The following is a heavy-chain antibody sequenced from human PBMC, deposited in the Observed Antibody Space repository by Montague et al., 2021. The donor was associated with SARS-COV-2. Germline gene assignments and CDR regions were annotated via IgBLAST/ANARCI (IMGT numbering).Heavy chain of an antibody. Sequence: SLRLSCAASGFTSRSYGMSWVRQAPGKGLEWVSGITGSGGSTYYADSVKGRFTISRDNSKNTLYLQMNSLRAEDTAVYYCAKGYYYDTSGYLHPFDYWGQGTLVTVSS. D-gene: IGHD3-22*01. CDR3: AKGYYYDTSGYLHPFDY. CDR1: GFTSRSYG. J-gene: IGHJ4*02. CDR2: ITGSGGST. V-gene: IGHV3-23*01.